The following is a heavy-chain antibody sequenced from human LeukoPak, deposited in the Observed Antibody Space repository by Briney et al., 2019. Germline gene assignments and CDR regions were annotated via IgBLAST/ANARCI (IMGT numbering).Heavy chain of an antibody. Sequence: EASVTVSCKASGYTFTSYGISWVRQAPGQGLEWMGWISAYNGNTNYAQKLQGRVTMTTDTSTSTAYMELRSLRSDDTAVYYCARDADELLKNYYGMDVWGQGTTVTVSS. V-gene: IGHV1-18*01. J-gene: IGHJ6*02. CDR3: ARDADELLKNYYGMDV. CDR1: GYTFTSYG. CDR2: ISAYNGNT. D-gene: IGHD1-26*01.